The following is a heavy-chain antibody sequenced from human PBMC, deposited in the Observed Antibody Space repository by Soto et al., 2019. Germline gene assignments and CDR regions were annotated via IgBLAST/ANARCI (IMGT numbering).Heavy chain of an antibody. V-gene: IGHV3-30-3*01. D-gene: IGHD3-10*01. CDR3: ARDTTELLLWFGSTFDY. CDR1: GFTFSKYA. Sequence: QVQLVESGGGMVQPGRSLRLSCAASGFTFSKYAMHWVRQAPGKGLEWVAVISYDGSNKYYADSVKGRFTISRDTSKNTLYLQMNSLRPEDTAVYYCARDTTELLLWFGSTFDYWGQGTLVTVSS. J-gene: IGHJ4*02. CDR2: ISYDGSNK.